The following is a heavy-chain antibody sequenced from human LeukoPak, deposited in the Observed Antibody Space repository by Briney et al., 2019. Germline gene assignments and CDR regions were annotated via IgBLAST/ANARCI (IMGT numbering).Heavy chain of an antibody. J-gene: IGHJ4*02. D-gene: IGHD3-10*01. CDR3: ARESATSGSTD. CDR2: IFTSGNS. Sequence: PSQTLSLTCTVSGDSISGNHYWNWIRQPPGKGLEWIGRIFTSGNSNYNPSLTSRVTISLDTSKDQFSLRLSSVTAADTALYYCARESATSGSTDWGQGTLVTVSS. V-gene: IGHV4-61*02. CDR1: GDSISGNHY.